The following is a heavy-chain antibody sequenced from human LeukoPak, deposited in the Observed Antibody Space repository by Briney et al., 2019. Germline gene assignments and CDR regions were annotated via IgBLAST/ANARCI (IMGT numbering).Heavy chain of an antibody. D-gene: IGHD2-2*01. V-gene: IGHV3-23*01. CDR1: GFTFSSYA. Sequence: PGGSLRLSCAASGFTFSSYAMSWVRQAPGKGLEWVSTISSSDTSTYYADSVKGRFTISGDASKNTLYLQMNSLRAEDTAVYYCAKTPGAAYAFDYWGQGTLVTVSS. CDR2: ISSSDTST. CDR3: AKTPGAAYAFDY. J-gene: IGHJ4*02.